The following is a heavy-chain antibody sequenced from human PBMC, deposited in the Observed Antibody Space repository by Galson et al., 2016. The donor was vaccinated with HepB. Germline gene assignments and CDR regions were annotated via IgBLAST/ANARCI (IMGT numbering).Heavy chain of an antibody. V-gene: IGHV3-33*01. CDR3: AREDPNIAVAALDY. Sequence: SLRLSCAASGFTFSRYGMHWVRQAPGKGLESVAFIWYDGSNKYYADSVKGRFTISRDNSKNTLYLQMNSLRAEDTAVYYCAREDPNIAVAALDYWGQGTLVTVS. CDR1: GFTFSRYG. D-gene: IGHD6-19*01. J-gene: IGHJ4*02. CDR2: IWYDGSNK.